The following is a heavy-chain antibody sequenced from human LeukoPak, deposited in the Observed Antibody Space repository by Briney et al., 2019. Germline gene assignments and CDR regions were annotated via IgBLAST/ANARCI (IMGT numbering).Heavy chain of an antibody. V-gene: IGHV4-59*01. J-gene: IGHJ4*02. CDR1: GGSISSYY. CDR3: ARVRYYFDY. Sequence: SETLSLTCTVSGGSISSYYWSWIRQPPGKGLEWIGYIYYSGTTNYNPSLKSRVTISVDTSKNQFSLKLSSVTAADTAVYYCARVRYYFDYWGQGTLVTVSS. CDR2: IYYSGTT.